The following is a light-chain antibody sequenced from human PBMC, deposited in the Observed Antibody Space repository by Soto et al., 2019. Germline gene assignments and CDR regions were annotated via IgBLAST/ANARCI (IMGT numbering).Light chain of an antibody. V-gene: IGKV3-15*01. J-gene: IGKJ1*01. CDR1: QSVGSN. Sequence: EIVMTQSPATLSVSPGERATLSCRASQSVGSNLAWYQQEPGQAPRLLIYGASTRITGIPARFSGSGSGTEFTLTISDLQSEDFAVYYCQQYNNWPPWTFGQGTKVEIK. CDR3: QQYNNWPPWT. CDR2: GAS.